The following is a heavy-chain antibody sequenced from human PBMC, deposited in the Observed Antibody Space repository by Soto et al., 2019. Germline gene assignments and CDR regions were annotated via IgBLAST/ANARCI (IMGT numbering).Heavy chain of an antibody. CDR3: ARVQCTGRSCFSSYYYYYGMDV. CDR2: ISGSGGST. CDR1: GFTFTSYA. J-gene: IGHJ6*02. V-gene: IGHV3-23*01. Sequence: EVQLLESGGGLVQPGGSLRLSCAASGFTFTSYAMIWVRQAPGKGLEWVSAISGSGGSTYYADSVKGRFTISRDNSKNTVYLQMIRVRAEDTDVYYCARVQCTGRSCFSSYYYYYGMDVWGQGSTVTVSS. D-gene: IGHD2-15*01.